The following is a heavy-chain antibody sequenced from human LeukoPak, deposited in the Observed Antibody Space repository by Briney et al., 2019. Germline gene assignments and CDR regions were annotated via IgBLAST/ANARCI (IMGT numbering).Heavy chain of an antibody. V-gene: IGHV3-30*18. D-gene: IGHD6-19*01. Sequence: PGGSLRLSCAASGFTFSNYGMHWVRQAPGKGLEWVALISFDGIKGYYADSVKGRSTISRDNSKNMIYLEMTSLKAEDTAVYYCAKERNLEIAVAGTIFDYWGQGTLVTVSS. CDR2: ISFDGIKG. J-gene: IGHJ4*02. CDR3: AKERNLEIAVAGTIFDY. CDR1: GFTFSNYG.